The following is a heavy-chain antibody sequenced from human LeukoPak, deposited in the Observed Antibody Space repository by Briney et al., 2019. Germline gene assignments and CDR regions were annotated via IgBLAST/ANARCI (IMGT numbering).Heavy chain of an antibody. V-gene: IGHV1-46*01. D-gene: IGHD1-26*01. CDR2: INLSGGST. Sequence: GASVKVSCKASGYTFTGYYIHWVRQAPGQGLECMGIINLSGGSTSYAQKFQGRVTMTRDMSTSTVYMELSSLRSEDTAVYYCARGGVGATTYVWFDPWGQGTLVTVSS. CDR1: GYTFTGYY. J-gene: IGHJ5*02. CDR3: ARGGVGATTYVWFDP.